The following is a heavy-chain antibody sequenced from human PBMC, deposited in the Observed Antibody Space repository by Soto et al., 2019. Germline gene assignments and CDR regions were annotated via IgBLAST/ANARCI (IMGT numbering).Heavy chain of an antibody. D-gene: IGHD3-10*01. CDR1: GFTFSSYG. CDR3: ARDLGYGSGSLDY. Sequence: QVQLVESGGGVVQPGRSLRLSCAASGFTFSSYGMHWVRQAPGKGLEWVAVIWYDGSNKYYADSVKGRFTISRDNSKNTLYLQMNSLRADGTAVYYCARDLGYGSGSLDYWGQGTLVIVSS. V-gene: IGHV3-33*01. J-gene: IGHJ4*02. CDR2: IWYDGSNK.